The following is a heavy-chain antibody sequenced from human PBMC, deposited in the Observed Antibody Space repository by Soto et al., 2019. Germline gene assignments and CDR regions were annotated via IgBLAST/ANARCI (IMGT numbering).Heavy chain of an antibody. Sequence: GGSLRLSCAASGFTFSSYWMHWVRQAPGKGLEWVSRINSDGSSTSYADSVKGRFTISRDNAKNTLYLQMNSLRAEDTAVYYCARAQTGDPFDYWGQGTLVTVSS. D-gene: IGHD7-27*01. CDR3: ARAQTGDPFDY. CDR1: GFTFSSYW. J-gene: IGHJ4*02. CDR2: INSDGSST. V-gene: IGHV3-74*01.